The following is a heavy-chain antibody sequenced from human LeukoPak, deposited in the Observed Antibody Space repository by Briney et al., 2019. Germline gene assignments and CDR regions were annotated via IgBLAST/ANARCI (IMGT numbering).Heavy chain of an antibody. CDR3: AKGSSPYGSGSYHPYYYYYGMDV. Sequence: GRSLRLSCAASGFTFSSYGMHWVRQAPGKGLEWVAAISYDGSNKYYADSVKGRFTISRDNSKNTLYLQMNSLRAEDTAVYYCAKGSSPYGSGSYHPYYYYYGMDVWGQGTTVTVSS. D-gene: IGHD3-10*01. V-gene: IGHV3-30*18. CDR1: GFTFSSYG. CDR2: ISYDGSNK. J-gene: IGHJ6*02.